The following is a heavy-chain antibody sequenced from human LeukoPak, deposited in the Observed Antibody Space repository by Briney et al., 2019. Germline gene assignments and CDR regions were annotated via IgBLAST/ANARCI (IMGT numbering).Heavy chain of an antibody. CDR1: GGTFSSYA. CDR3: AKEYPRIAAAGTQKKLLDY. V-gene: IGHV1-18*01. J-gene: IGHJ4*02. CDR2: ISAYNGNT. Sequence: ASVKVSCKASGGTFSSYAISWVRQAPGQGLEWMGWISAYNGNTNYAQKLQGRVTMTTDTSTSTAYMELRSLRSDDTAVYYCAKEYPRIAAAGTQKKLLDYWGQGTLVTVSS. D-gene: IGHD6-25*01.